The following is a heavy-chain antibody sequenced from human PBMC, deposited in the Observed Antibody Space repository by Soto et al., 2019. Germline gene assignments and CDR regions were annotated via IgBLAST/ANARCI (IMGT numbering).Heavy chain of an antibody. CDR1: GFTVSSNY. J-gene: IGHJ4*02. D-gene: IGHD3-10*01. Sequence: GGSLRLSCAASGFTVSSNYMSWVRQAPGKGLEWVSVIYSGGSTYYADSVKGRFTISRDNSKNTLYLQMNSLRAEDTAVYYCARDRDVGYYGSIIETEWGQGTLVTVSS. CDR2: IYSGGST. CDR3: ARDRDVGYYGSIIETE. V-gene: IGHV3-53*01.